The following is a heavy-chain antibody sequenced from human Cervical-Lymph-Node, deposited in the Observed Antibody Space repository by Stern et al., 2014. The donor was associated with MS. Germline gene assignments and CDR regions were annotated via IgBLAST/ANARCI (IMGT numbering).Heavy chain of an antibody. CDR1: GDSISSSNW. CDR3: VRALGSSSFRYWFDP. J-gene: IGHJ5*02. CDR2: IYHAGTT. Sequence: VQLEESGPGLVKPSGTLSLTCAVSGDSISSSNWWSWVRQSPGKGLEWVGDIYHAGTTNYNSTLKSRLTISAANSKNQFSLKLTSVTAADTAVYYCVRALGSSSFRYWFDPWGQGTLVIVSS. D-gene: IGHD6-13*01. V-gene: IGHV4-4*02.